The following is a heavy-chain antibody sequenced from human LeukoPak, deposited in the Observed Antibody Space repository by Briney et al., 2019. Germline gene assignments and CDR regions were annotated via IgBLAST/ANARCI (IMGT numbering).Heavy chain of an antibody. CDR2: IYYSGST. V-gene: IGHV4-39*01. D-gene: IGHD6-19*01. CDR3: AKLQQWLALFDY. J-gene: IGHJ4*02. Sequence: ASETLSLTCTVSGGSISSSSYYWGWIRQPPGKGLEWIGSIYYSGSTYYNPSLKSRVTISVDTSKNQFSLKLSSVTAADTAVYYCAKLQQWLALFDYWVQGTLVTVSS. CDR1: GGSISSSSYY.